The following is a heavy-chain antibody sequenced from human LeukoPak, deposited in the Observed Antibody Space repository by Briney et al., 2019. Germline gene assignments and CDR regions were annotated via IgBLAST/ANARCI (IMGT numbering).Heavy chain of an antibody. V-gene: IGHV4-34*01. CDR1: GGSFSGYY. CDR3: ARTSIAARPFNY. D-gene: IGHD6-6*01. Sequence: PSETLSLTCAVYGGSFSGYYWSRIRQPPGKGLEWIGEINHSGSTNYNPSLKSQVTISVDTSKDQFSLKLSSVTAADTAVYYCARTSIAARPFNYWGQGTLVTVSS. CDR2: INHSGST. J-gene: IGHJ4*02.